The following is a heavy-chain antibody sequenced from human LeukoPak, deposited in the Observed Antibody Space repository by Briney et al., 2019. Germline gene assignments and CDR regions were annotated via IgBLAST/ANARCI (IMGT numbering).Heavy chain of an antibody. CDR2: IYYSGST. J-gene: IGHJ4*02. Sequence: PSETLSLTCTVSGVSISSYYWSWIRQPPGKGLEWIGYIYYSGSTNYNPSLKRRVTISLDTSKNQFSLKLSSVTAAAAAVYYCARVSGGTYPDYWGQGTLVTV. CDR3: ARVSGGTYPDY. V-gene: IGHV4-59*01. D-gene: IGHD1-26*01. CDR1: GVSISSYY.